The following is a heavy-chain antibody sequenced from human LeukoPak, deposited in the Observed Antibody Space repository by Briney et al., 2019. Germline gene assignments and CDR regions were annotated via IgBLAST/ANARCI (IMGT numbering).Heavy chain of an antibody. J-gene: IGHJ4*02. D-gene: IGHD1-26*01. CDR3: ARVGGSYYVDY. V-gene: IGHV3-21*01. Sequence: GGSLRLSCAASGFTFSSYSMNWVRQAPGKGLEWVSSISSSSSYIYHADSVKGRFTISRDNAKNSLYLQMNSLRAEDTAVYYCARVGGSYYVDYWGQGTLVTVSS. CDR1: GFTFSSYS. CDR2: ISSSSSYI.